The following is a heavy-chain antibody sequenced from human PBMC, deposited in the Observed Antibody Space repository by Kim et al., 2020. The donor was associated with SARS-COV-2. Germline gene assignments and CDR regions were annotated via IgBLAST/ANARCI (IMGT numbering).Heavy chain of an antibody. CDR3: ARSLDYYDSSGLSGYYYGMDV. D-gene: IGHD3-22*01. CDR1: GFTVSSNY. Sequence: GGSLRLSCAASGFTVSSNYMSWVRQAPGKGLEWVSVIYSGGSTYYADSVKGRFTISRDNSKNTLYLQMNSLRAEDTAVYYCARSLDYYDSSGLSGYYYGMDVWGQGTTVTVSS. V-gene: IGHV3-53*01. CDR2: IYSGGST. J-gene: IGHJ6*02.